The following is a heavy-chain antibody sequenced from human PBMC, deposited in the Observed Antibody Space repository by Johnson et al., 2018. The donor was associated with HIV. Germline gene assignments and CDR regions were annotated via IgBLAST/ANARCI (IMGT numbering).Heavy chain of an antibody. J-gene: IGHJ3*01. CDR3: ARDYNGAFDV. Sequence: QVQLVESGGGVVQPGRSLRLSCAASEFSFSTYAMHWVRQAPGKGLEWVAVIWYDGSNRNYADSVKGRFTISRDNSRNAMSLQMNSLRADDTAVYYCARDYNGAFDVWGQGTLVTVYS. V-gene: IGHV3-33*03. CDR2: IWYDGSNR. CDR1: EFSFSTYA. D-gene: IGHD4-11*01.